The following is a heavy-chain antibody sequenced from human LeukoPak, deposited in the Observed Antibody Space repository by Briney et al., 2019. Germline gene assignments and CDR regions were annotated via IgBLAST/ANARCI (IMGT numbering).Heavy chain of an antibody. D-gene: IGHD3-10*01. J-gene: IGHJ4*02. V-gene: IGHV3-7*01. Sequence: GGSLRLXCAASGFTFSSYWMRWVRQAPGKGLESVANIKQDGSEKYYVDSVKGRFTISRDNAKNSLYLQMNSLRAEDTAVYYCARAIDYYGSGSYYYYFDYWGQGTLVTVSS. CDR3: ARAIDYYGSGSYYYYFDY. CDR2: IKQDGSEK. CDR1: GFTFSSYW.